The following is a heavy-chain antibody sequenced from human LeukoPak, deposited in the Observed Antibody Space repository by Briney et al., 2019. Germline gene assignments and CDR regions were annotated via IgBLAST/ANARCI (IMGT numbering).Heavy chain of an antibody. CDR2: IYYSGST. J-gene: IGHJ6*03. D-gene: IGHD4-17*01. CDR1: GGSISSSSYY. V-gene: IGHV4-39*01. Sequence: PSETLSLTCTVSGGSISSSSYYWGWIRQPPGKGLEWIGSIYYSGSTYYNPSLKSRVTISVDTSKNQFSLKLSSVTAADTAVYYCARLTVTSLYGYYYYTDVWGKGTTVTVSS. CDR3: ARLTVTSLYGYYYYTDV.